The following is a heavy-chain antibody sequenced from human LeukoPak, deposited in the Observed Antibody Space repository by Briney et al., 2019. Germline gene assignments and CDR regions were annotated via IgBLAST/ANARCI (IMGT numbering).Heavy chain of an antibody. D-gene: IGHD3-10*01. CDR1: GFSFSSYS. J-gene: IGHJ5*02. CDR2: ITSSSSFI. Sequence: KTGGSLRLSCAASGFSFSSYSMNWVRQAPGKGLEWVSSITSSSSFIYYADSVRGRFTISRDNARNSLYLQMNSLRAEDTAVYYCARVGLGLSTRGHNWFDPWGQGTLVTVSS. V-gene: IGHV3-21*01. CDR3: ARVGLGLSTRGHNWFDP.